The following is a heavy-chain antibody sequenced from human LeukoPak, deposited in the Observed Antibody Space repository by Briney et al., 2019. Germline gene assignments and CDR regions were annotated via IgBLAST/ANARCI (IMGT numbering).Heavy chain of an antibody. Sequence: GGSLRLSCAASGFTFSGYWMSWVRQAPGKGLEWVANIKQDGSEKYYVDSVKGRFTISRDNAKNSPYLQMNSLRAEDTAVYYCARDEIWGQGTLVTVSS. CDR2: IKQDGSEK. J-gene: IGHJ4*02. V-gene: IGHV3-7*05. D-gene: IGHD5-24*01. CDR1: GFTFSGYW. CDR3: ARDEI.